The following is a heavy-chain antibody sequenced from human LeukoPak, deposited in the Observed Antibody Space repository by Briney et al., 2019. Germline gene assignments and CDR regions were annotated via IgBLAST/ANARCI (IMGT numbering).Heavy chain of an antibody. D-gene: IGHD3-10*01. Sequence: PGGSLRLSCAASGFTFSAFWMSWVRQAPGKGLEWVANINQDGSEKYIVDSAKGRFTISRDNAKNLLWLQMDSLRAEDTAVYYCARGDVAFAESAQWGQGTLVTVSS. CDR3: ARGDVAFAESAQ. J-gene: IGHJ4*02. CDR1: GFTFSAFW. V-gene: IGHV3-7*01. CDR2: INQDGSEK.